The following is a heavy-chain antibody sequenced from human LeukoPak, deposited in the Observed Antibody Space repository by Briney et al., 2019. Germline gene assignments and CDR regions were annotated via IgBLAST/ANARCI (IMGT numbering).Heavy chain of an antibody. CDR3: AQGSKAVLFTRDHYMHV. CDR2: IRYDGNNK. CDR1: GFTFSSYG. Sequence: GGSLRLSYAASGFTFSSYGIHGVGQAPGKGLEGVAFIRYDGNNKYYADSVKGRFTISRDNSKNTLYLHMNSLRTEDTAVYYCAQGSKAVLFTRDHYMHVWGKGTTVTVSS. J-gene: IGHJ6*03. D-gene: IGHD6-19*01. V-gene: IGHV3-30*02.